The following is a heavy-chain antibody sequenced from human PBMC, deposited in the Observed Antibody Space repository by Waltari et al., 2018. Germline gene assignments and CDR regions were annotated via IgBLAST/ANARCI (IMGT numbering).Heavy chain of an antibody. D-gene: IGHD3-3*01. Sequence: QVQLVQSGAEVKKPGASVKVSCKVSGYTLTELSMHWVRQAPGKGLEWMGGFDPEDGETIYAQKFQGRVTITADESTSTAYMELSSLRSEDTAVYYCARDEEFWIGGDWGQGTLVTVSS. V-gene: IGHV1-24*01. CDR3: ARDEEFWIGGD. CDR2: FDPEDGET. CDR1: GYTLTELS. J-gene: IGHJ4*02.